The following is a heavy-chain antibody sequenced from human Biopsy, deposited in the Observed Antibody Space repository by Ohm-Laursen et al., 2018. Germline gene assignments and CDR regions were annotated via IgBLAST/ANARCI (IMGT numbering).Heavy chain of an antibody. CDR2: IYYRGET. CDR1: GGSLSGHY. Sequence: SDTLSLTCTVSGGSLSGHYWSWIRQAPGRGLEWIGLIYYRGETDYNPSLKSRVTLSVDGSKNHFSLNLTSITAADTAVYYCARHRIHPPPGSMDVWGHGTTVFVSS. CDR3: ARHRIHPPPGSMDV. V-gene: IGHV4-59*08. D-gene: IGHD2-21*01. J-gene: IGHJ6*02.